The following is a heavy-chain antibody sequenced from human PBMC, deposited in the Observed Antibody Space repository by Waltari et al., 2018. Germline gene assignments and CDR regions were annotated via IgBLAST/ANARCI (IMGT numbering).Heavy chain of an antibody. CDR2: INAGNGNT. CDR1: GYTFTSYA. J-gene: IGHJ4*02. D-gene: IGHD3-16*01. Sequence: QVQLVQSGAAVKKPGASVTVSCKASGYTFTSYAIHWVGQAPGQRLEWRGWINAGNGNTKYSQKFQGRVTITRDTSASTAYMELSSLRSEDTAVYYCATNRPGGDYWGQGTLVTVSS. CDR3: ATNRPGGDY. V-gene: IGHV1-3*01.